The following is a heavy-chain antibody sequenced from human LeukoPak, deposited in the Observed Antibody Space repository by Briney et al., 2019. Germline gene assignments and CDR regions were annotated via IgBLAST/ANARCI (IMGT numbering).Heavy chain of an antibody. V-gene: IGHV3-21*01. CDR2: ISSSSSYI. J-gene: IGHJ4*02. CDR3: ARDQGVATGFDY. D-gene: IGHD5-12*01. Sequence: GGSLRLSCAASGFTFSSYSMNWVRQAPGKGLEWVSFISSSSSYIYYADSVKGRFTISRDNAKNSLYLQMNSLRAEDTAVYYCARDQGVATGFDYWGQGTLVTVSS. CDR1: GFTFSSYS.